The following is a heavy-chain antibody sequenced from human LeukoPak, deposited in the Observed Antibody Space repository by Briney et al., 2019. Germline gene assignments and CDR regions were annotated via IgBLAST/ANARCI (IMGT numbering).Heavy chain of an antibody. CDR1: GFTFSSHW. J-gene: IGHJ3*02. V-gene: IGHV3-74*03. CDR2: INGDGSNT. Sequence: PEGSLRLSCAASGFTFSSHWMHWVRQAPGKGLVWASRINGDGSNTTYADSVKGRFTISRDNAKNTLYLQMNSLRAEDTAVYHCARSKGWYSTDAFDIWGQGTMVTVSS. D-gene: IGHD6-19*01. CDR3: ARSKGWYSTDAFDI.